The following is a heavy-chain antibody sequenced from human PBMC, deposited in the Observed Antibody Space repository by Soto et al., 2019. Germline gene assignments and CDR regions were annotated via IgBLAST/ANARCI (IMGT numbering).Heavy chain of an antibody. CDR1: GGSISSGDYY. Sequence: PSETLSLTCTVSGGSISSGDYYWSWIRQPPGKGLEWIGYIYYDGSTNYNAPLKSRVTISLNTSKNQFSLKLSSVTAPDTAVYYRARASRAGAAVDYWGQGTLVTVSS. D-gene: IGHD6-13*01. CDR2: IYYDGST. V-gene: IGHV4-30-4*01. CDR3: ARASRAGAAVDY. J-gene: IGHJ4*02.